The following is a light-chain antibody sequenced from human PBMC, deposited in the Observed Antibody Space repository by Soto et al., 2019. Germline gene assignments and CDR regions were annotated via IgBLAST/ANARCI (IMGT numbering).Light chain of an antibody. Sequence: DIVMTQSPDSLAVSLGERATINCKSSQSIFYSSNNKNYLAWFQQKPGQPPQLLIYWASTRESGVPDRFSGSGSETDFTLTISSLQAEDVAIYYCQQYYSSPTWTFGQGNKGEIK. CDR1: QSIFYSSNNKNY. V-gene: IGKV4-1*01. J-gene: IGKJ1*01. CDR3: QQYYSSPTWT. CDR2: WAS.